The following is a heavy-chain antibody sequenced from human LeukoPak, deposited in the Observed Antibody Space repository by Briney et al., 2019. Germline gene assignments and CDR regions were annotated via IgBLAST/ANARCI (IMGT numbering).Heavy chain of an antibody. Sequence: GGSLRLSCAASGFTFSSFAMTWVRQAPGKGLEWVSAISGSGGSTYYADSVKGRFTISRDNSKNTLYLQMNSLRTEDTAVYYCAKDLWDCSSTSCYYYYYYGMDVWGQGTTVTVSS. CDR1: GFTFSSFA. D-gene: IGHD2-2*01. CDR3: AKDLWDCSSTSCYYYYYYGMDV. J-gene: IGHJ6*02. CDR2: ISGSGGST. V-gene: IGHV3-23*01.